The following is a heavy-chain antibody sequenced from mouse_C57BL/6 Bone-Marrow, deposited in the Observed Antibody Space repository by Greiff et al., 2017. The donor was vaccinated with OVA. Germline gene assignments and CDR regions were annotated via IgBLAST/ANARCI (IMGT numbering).Heavy chain of an antibody. V-gene: IGHV5-4*03. CDR1: GFTFSSYA. CDR3: ARIYYDYDWFAY. J-gene: IGHJ3*01. CDR2: ISDGGSYT. D-gene: IGHD2-4*01. Sequence: EVKVEESGGGLVKPGGSLKLSCAASGFTFSSYAMSWVRQTPEKRLEWVATISDGGSYTYYPDNVKGRFTISRDNAKNNLYLQMSHLKSEDTAMYYCARIYYDYDWFAYWGQGTLVTVSA.